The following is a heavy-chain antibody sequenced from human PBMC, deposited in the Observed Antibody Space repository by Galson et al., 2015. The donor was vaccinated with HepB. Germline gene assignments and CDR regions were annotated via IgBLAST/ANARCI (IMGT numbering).Heavy chain of an antibody. CDR1: GFTFDDYA. V-gene: IGHV3-9*01. Sequence: SLRLSCAASGFTFDDYAMHWVRQAPGKGLEWVSGISWNSGSIGYADSVKGRFTISRDNAKNSLYLQMNSLRAEDTALYYCAKDGVQLERRDLFPGWFDPWGQGTLVTVSS. CDR2: ISWNSGSI. D-gene: IGHD1-1*01. CDR3: AKDGVQLERRDLFPGWFDP. J-gene: IGHJ5*02.